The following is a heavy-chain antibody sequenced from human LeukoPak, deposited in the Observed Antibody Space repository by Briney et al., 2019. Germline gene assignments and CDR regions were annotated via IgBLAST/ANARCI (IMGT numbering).Heavy chain of an antibody. V-gene: IGHV3-30-3*01. CDR1: GFTFSSYA. Sequence: GRSLRLSCAASGFTFSSYAMHWVRQAPGKGLEWVAVISYDGSNKYYADSVKGRLTISRDNSKNTLYLQMNSLRAEDTAVYYCARGPDYSSGYYDWGQGTLVTVSS. D-gene: IGHD3-22*01. CDR3: ARGPDYSSGYYD. J-gene: IGHJ4*02. CDR2: ISYDGSNK.